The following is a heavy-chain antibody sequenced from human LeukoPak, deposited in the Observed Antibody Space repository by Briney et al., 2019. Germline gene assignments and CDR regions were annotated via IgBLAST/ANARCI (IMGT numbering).Heavy chain of an antibody. J-gene: IGHJ6*03. CDR2: INHSGST. CDR1: GGSFSGYY. V-gene: IGHV4-34*01. D-gene: IGHD1-26*01. CDR3: ARRRVGATFYYYYYMDV. Sequence: SETLSLTCAGYGGSFSGYYWSWIRQPPGKGLEWIGEINHSGSTNYNPSLKSRVTISVDTSKNQFSLKLSSVTAADTSVYYRARRRVGATFYYYYYMDVWGKGTTVTVSS.